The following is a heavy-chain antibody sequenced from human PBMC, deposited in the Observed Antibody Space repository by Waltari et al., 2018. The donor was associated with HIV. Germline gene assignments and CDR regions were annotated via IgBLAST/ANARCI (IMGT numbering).Heavy chain of an antibody. J-gene: IGHJ4*02. CDR1: GYKFTKFY. CDR3: AAGQQF. CDR2: VDPANGEA. Sequence: EAQMVQSGAEVKTPGSTLRIPCKTSGYKFTKFYIHWVQQAPGKGLEWMGLVDPANGEAVYAERFQGRLTISADTSTDTGYLYLTSLTSDDSGVHFCAAGQQFWGQGTLVTVSS. V-gene: IGHV1-69-2*01. D-gene: IGHD1-1*01.